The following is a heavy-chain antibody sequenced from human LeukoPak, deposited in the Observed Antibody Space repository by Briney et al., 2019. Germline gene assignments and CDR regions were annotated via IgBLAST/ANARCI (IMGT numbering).Heavy chain of an antibody. V-gene: IGHV3-20*04. CDR2: INWNGGSI. CDR1: GFTFDDYG. J-gene: IGHJ4*02. D-gene: IGHD1-1*01. CDR3: ARDYNWSHDY. Sequence: PGGSLRLSCAASGFTFDDYGMSWVRQGPGKGLEWVSGINWNGGSIGYADSVKGRFTISRDNAKNSLYLQMNSLRGEDTAMYYCARDYNWSHDYWGQGTLVTVTS.